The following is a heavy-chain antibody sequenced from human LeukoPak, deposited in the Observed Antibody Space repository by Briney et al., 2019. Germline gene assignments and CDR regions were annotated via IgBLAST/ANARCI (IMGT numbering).Heavy chain of an antibody. D-gene: IGHD5-12*01. CDR3: VHEGYSGYV. CDR1: GFSLTTSGLG. CDR2: IYWNDDK. Sequence: SGPTLVNPTQTLTLTCTFSGFSLTTSGLGVGWIRQPPGKALEWLALIYWNDDKRYSPSLKSRLTITKDTSKNQVVLRMTNMDPVDTVTHSCVHEGYSGYVWGQGTLVTVSS. V-gene: IGHV2-5*04. J-gene: IGHJ4*02.